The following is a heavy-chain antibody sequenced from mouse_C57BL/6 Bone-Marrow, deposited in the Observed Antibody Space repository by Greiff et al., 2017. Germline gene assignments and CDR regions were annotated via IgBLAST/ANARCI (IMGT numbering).Heavy chain of an antibody. CDR3: AINYGNYVYFDV. V-gene: IGHV1-74*01. Sequence: QVQLQQPGAELVKPGASVKVSCKASGYTFTSYWMHWVKQRPGQGLEWIGRIHPSDSDTNYNQKFKGKATLTVDKSSSTAYMPLSSLTSEDSAVFYGAINYGNYVYFDVWGTGTTDTVSS. J-gene: IGHJ1*03. CDR2: IHPSDSDT. D-gene: IGHD2-1*01. CDR1: GYTFTSYW.